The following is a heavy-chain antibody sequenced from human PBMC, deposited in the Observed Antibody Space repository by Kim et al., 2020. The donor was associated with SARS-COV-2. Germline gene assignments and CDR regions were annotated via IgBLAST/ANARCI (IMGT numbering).Heavy chain of an antibody. Sequence: GGSLRLSCAASGFIFSKAWMSWVRQAPGKGLEWVGRIKTKTDGGSTDYAAPVTGKFTNSRDDSKNTLYLQMNSLKTEDTAVYFCATEGLVDDFLYYYGMDIWGQGTTGTVSS. CDR1: GFIFSKAW. D-gene: IGHD2-8*02. CDR3: ATEGLVDDFLYYYGMDI. CDR2: IKTKTDGGST. J-gene: IGHJ6*02. V-gene: IGHV3-15*01.